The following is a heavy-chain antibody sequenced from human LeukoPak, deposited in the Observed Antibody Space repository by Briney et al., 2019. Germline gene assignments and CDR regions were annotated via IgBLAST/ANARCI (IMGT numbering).Heavy chain of an antibody. D-gene: IGHD6-13*01. Sequence: SETLSLTCAVYGGSFSGYYWSWIRQPPGRGLEWIGEINHSGSTNYNPSLKSRVTISVDTSKNQFSLKLSSVTAADTAVYYCARWTSKSWYYDYWGQGTLVTVSS. J-gene: IGHJ4*02. V-gene: IGHV4-34*01. CDR1: GGSFSGYY. CDR2: INHSGST. CDR3: ARWTSKSWYYDY.